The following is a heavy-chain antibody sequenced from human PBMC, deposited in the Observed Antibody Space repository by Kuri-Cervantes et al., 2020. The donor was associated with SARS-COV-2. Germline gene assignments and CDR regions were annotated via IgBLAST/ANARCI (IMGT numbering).Heavy chain of an antibody. CDR2: IKQDGEEK. Sequence: GGSLRLSCVASGFIFSNYWMSWVRQAPGRGLEWVANIKQDGEEKYYVDSVKGRFTISSDTAKASVYLQMNSLRADDTAVYYCARGSSSGYGMDVWGQGTTVTVSS. V-gene: IGHV3-7*01. D-gene: IGHD6-6*01. J-gene: IGHJ6*02. CDR1: GFIFSNYW. CDR3: ARGSSSGYGMDV.